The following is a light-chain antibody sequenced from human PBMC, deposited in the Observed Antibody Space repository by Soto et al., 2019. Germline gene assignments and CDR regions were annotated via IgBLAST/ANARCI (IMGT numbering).Light chain of an antibody. J-gene: IGKJ1*01. CDR1: QSVSSY. V-gene: IGKV3-20*01. CDR3: QQYGSSRWT. CDR2: GAS. Sequence: EIVMTQSPATLSVSPGARVTLSCRASQSVSSYLAWYQQKPGQAPRLLIYGASSRATGIPDRFSGSGSGTDFTLTISRLEPEDFAVYYCQQYGSSRWTFGQGTKVDI.